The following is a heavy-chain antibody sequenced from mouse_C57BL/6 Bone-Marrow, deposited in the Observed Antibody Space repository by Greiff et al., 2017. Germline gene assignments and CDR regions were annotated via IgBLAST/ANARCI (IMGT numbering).Heavy chain of an antibody. D-gene: IGHD1-3*01. CDR3: ARDLLKQAWFAY. CDR1: GFTFSDYY. V-gene: IGHV5-16*01. CDR2: INYDGSST. J-gene: IGHJ3*01. Sequence: EVQRVESEGGLVQPGSSMKLSCTASGFTFSDYYMAWVRQVPEKGLEWVANINYDGSSTYYLDSLKSRFIISRDNAKNILYLQMSSLKSEDTATYYCARDLLKQAWFAYWGQGTLVTVSA.